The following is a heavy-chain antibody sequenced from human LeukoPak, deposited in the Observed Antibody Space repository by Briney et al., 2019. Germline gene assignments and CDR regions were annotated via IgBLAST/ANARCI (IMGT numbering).Heavy chain of an antibody. CDR1: GFTFSSYW. CDR2: IKQDGSEK. J-gene: IGHJ3*02. V-gene: IGHV3-7*01. D-gene: IGHD6-13*01. CDR3: ARKDAGYSSDAFDI. Sequence: GGSLRLSCAASGFTFSSYWMSWVRQAPGKGLEWVANIKQDGSEKYYVDSVKGRFTISRDNAKNSLYLQMNSLRAEDTAVYYCARKDAGYSSDAFDIWGQGTMVTVSS.